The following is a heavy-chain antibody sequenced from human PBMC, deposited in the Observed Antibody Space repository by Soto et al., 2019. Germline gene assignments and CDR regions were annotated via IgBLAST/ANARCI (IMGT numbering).Heavy chain of an antibody. CDR2: FDPEDGET. CDR3: ATNGDYDEKIFDY. D-gene: IGHD4-17*01. V-gene: IGHV1-24*01. J-gene: IGHJ4*02. CDR1: GYTLTELS. Sequence: GASVKVSCKVSGYTLTELSMHWVRQAPGKGLEWMGGFDPEDGETIYAQKFQGRVTMTEDTSTDTAYMELSSLRSEYTAVYYCATNGDYDEKIFDYWGQGTLVTVSS.